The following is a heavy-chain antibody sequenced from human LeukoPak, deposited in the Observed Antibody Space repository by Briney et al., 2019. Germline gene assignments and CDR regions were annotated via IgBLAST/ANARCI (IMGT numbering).Heavy chain of an antibody. V-gene: IGHV4-59*01. CDR1: GGSISSYY. CDR3: ARGWGFDY. J-gene: IGHJ4*02. CDR2: IYYSGST. Sequence: SETLSLTCTVSGGSISSYYWSWIRQPPGKGLKWIGYIYYSGSTSYSPSLRSRVTISVDTSKNQFSLKLSSVTAADTAVYYCARGWGFDYWGQGTLATVSS. D-gene: IGHD7-27*01.